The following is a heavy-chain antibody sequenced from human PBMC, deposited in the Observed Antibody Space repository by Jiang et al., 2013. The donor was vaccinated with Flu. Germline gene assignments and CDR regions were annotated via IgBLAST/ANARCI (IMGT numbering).Heavy chain of an antibody. CDR1: GYIFASYG. CDR2: IAHNGDT. D-gene: IGHD5-12*01. CDR3: ARDLLRRGMDV. V-gene: IGHV1-18*04. Sequence: GAEVKKPGASVKVSCKASGYIFASYGITWVRQAPGQGLEWMGWIAHNGDTNYAQTFQGRVTMTADTSTNTAYMELRSLRSDDTAVYFCARDLLRRGMDVWGQGTTVSVSS. J-gene: IGHJ6*02.